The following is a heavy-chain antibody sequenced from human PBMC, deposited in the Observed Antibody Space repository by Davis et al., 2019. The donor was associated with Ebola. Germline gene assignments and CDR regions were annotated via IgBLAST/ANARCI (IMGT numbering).Heavy chain of an antibody. V-gene: IGHV4-4*02. D-gene: IGHD3-3*01. CDR1: GGPISSSNW. CDR2: IYHSGST. J-gene: IGHJ6*02. Sequence: MPSETLSLTCAVSGGPISSSNWWSWVRQPPGKGLEWIGEIYHSGSTNSNPSLKSRVTIPVDKSKNQSSLKLSSVTAADTAVYYCARHIAYYDFWRAPRGVGMDVWGQGTTVTVSS. CDR3: ARHIAYYDFWRAPRGVGMDV.